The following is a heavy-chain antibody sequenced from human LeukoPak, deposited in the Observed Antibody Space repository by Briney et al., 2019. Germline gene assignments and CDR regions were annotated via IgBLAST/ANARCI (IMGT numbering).Heavy chain of an antibody. CDR3: ARAQPLYYDFWSGYYPHYYYYGMDV. J-gene: IGHJ6*02. V-gene: IGHV3-23*01. D-gene: IGHD3-3*01. CDR1: GFTFSNYA. Sequence: GGSLRLSCAASGFTFSNYAMSWVRLAPGKGLEWVSAISGSGGNTYYADSVKGRFTISRANSKNTLYLQMNSLRAEDTAVYYCARAQPLYYDFWSGYYPHYYYYGMDVWGQGTTVTVSS. CDR2: ISGSGGNT.